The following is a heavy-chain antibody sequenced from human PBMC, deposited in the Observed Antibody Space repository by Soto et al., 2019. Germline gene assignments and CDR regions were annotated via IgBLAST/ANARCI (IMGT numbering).Heavy chain of an antibody. J-gene: IGHJ6*02. CDR1: GFTVSSNY. CDR2: IYSGGST. V-gene: IGHV3-53*01. D-gene: IGHD2-2*01. CDR3: ARVKRYCSSTSCYYYYYGMDV. Sequence: GGSLRLSCAASGFTVSSNYMSWVRQAPGKGLEWVSVIYSGGSTYYADSVKGRFTISRDNSKNTLYLQMNSLRAEDTAVYYCARVKRYCSSTSCYYYYYGMDVWGQGTTVTV.